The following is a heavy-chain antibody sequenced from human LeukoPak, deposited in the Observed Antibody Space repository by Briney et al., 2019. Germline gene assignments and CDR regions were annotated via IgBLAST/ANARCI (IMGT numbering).Heavy chain of an antibody. V-gene: IGHV5-51*01. D-gene: IGHD3-10*01. CDR1: GYSFTSYW. CDR2: IYPGDSDT. J-gene: IGHJ6*04. CDR3: ARAPYGSGSYHNYYGMDV. Sequence: GESLKISCKGSGYSFTSYWIGWVRQMPGKGLEWMGIIYPGDSDTRYSPSFQGQVTISADKSISTAYLQWSSLKASDTAMYYCARAPYGSGSYHNYYGMDVWGKGTTVTVSS.